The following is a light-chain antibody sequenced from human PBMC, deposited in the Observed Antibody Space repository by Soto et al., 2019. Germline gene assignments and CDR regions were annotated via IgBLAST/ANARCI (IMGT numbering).Light chain of an antibody. J-gene: IGKJ2*01. Sequence: EIVLTQSPGTLSLSPGEGATLSCRASQNIYNNYLAWYQQKPDQAPRLLISGASSRATGIPDRFSGSGSGTDFTLTISRLESEDFDVYYCQRYGSSPPNTFGHGNQLE. CDR1: QNIYNNY. CDR2: GAS. V-gene: IGKV3-20*01. CDR3: QRYGSSPPNT.